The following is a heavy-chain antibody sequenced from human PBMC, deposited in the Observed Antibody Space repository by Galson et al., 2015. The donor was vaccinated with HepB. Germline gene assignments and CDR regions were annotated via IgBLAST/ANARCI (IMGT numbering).Heavy chain of an antibody. V-gene: IGHV4-59*01. J-gene: IGHJ4*02. CDR3: AREGGVLEAAGVFDY. CDR2: VYYTGRT. Sequence: GLEWIGYVYYTGRTKYNLSLRRRLAISIDTSKNEFSLQLRSVTAADTAVYYCAREGGVLEAAGVFDYWGQGTLVTVSS. D-gene: IGHD2-15*01.